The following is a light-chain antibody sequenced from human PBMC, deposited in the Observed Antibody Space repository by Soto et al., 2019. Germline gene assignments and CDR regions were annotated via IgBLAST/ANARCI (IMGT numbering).Light chain of an antibody. CDR1: QSVSSSY. V-gene: IGKV3-20*01. CDR2: GAS. CDR3: HQYDSSPLT. Sequence: IVLTQSPGTLSLSPGERATLSGRASQSVSSSYLAWYQQKPGPAPRLLIYGASSRATGIPDRFSGSGAGTDFTLTLSRLEPEDFAVYYCHQYDSSPLTFGGGTKVEIK. J-gene: IGKJ4*01.